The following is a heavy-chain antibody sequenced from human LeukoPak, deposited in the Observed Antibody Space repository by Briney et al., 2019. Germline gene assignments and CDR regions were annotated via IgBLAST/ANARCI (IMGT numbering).Heavy chain of an antibody. V-gene: IGHV4-39*07. J-gene: IGHJ3*02. D-gene: IGHD3-22*01. CDR2: IFYSGST. CDR1: GGSISTSNYY. CDR3: ARGAYYYDSSGIPEGDDAFDI. Sequence: SETLSLTCTVSGGSISTSNYYWGGIRQPPGKGLEWMGNIFYSGSTNYNPSLKSRITMSVDTSQSQFSLKLSSVTAADTAVYYCARGAYYYDSSGIPEGDDAFDIWGQGTMVTVSS.